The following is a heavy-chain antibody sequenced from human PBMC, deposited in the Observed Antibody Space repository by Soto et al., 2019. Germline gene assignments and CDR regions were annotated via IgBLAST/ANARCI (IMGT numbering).Heavy chain of an antibody. D-gene: IGHD3-22*01. CDR2: ISYDGSNK. V-gene: IGHV3-30*18. CDR3: ANARFTYYYDSSGFDY. Sequence: PGGSLRLSCAASGFTFSSYGMHWVRQAPGKGLEWVAVISYDGSNKYYADSVKGRFTISRDNSKNTLYLQMNSLRAEDTAVYYCANARFTYYYDSSGFDYWGQGTLVTVSS. CDR1: GFTFSSYG. J-gene: IGHJ4*02.